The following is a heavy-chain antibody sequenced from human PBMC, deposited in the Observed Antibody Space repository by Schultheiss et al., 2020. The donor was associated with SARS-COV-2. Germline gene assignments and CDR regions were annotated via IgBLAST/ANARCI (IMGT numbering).Heavy chain of an antibody. CDR1: GYTFTSYA. Sequence: SVKVSCKASGYTFTSYAMHWVRQAPGQRLEWIGWIVVGSGNTNYAQKFQERVTITRDMSTSTAYMELSSLRSKDTAVYYCAAEDYSSGYYGQHWGQGTLVTVSS. CDR2: IVVGSGNT. CDR3: AAEDYSSGYYGQH. D-gene: IGHD3-22*01. J-gene: IGHJ1*01. V-gene: IGHV1-58*02.